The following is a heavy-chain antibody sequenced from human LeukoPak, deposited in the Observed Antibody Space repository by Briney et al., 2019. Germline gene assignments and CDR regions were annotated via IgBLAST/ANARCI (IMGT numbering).Heavy chain of an antibody. Sequence: GRSLRLSCAASGFTFSSYAMHWVRQAPGKGLDWVASINQDGSEKYYVDSVKGRFTISRDNAKNSLYLQMTSLRAEDTAVYYCARDYTGGWNDYWGQGTLVTVSS. CDR3: ARDYTGGWNDY. V-gene: IGHV3-7*01. D-gene: IGHD7-27*01. J-gene: IGHJ4*02. CDR1: GFTFSSYA. CDR2: INQDGSEK.